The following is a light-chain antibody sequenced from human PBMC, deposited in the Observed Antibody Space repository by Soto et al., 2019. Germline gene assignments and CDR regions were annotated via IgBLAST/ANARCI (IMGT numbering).Light chain of an antibody. CDR3: QQSYSTPFT. J-gene: IGKJ5*01. CDR2: AAS. Sequence: DIQMTQSPSSLSASVGDRVTITCRASQSINSNLNWYQQKPGKAPKLLIYAASSLQSGVPSRFSGSGSGTDFTLTISSLQPEDFAIYYCQQSYSTPFTFGQGTRLEIK. CDR1: QSINSN. V-gene: IGKV1-39*01.